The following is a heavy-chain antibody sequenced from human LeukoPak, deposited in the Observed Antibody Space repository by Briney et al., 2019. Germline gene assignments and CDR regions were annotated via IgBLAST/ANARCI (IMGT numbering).Heavy chain of an antibody. CDR1: GFTFSSYG. D-gene: IGHD5-24*01. V-gene: IGHV3-30*03. Sequence: GGSLRLSCAASGFTFSSYGMHWVRQAPGKGLEWVAVISYDGSNKYYADSVKGRFTISRDNSKNTLYLQMNSLRPEDTGVYYCAREMATTNARAFDIWGQGTMVTVSS. J-gene: IGHJ3*02. CDR2: ISYDGSNK. CDR3: AREMATTNARAFDI.